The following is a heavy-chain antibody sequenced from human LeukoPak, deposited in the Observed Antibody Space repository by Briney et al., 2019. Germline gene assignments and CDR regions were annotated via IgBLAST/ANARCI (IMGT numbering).Heavy chain of an antibody. CDR2: ISDNSGKT. J-gene: IGHJ1*01. CDR3: AKLAFQYCSSTSCYYAEYFQH. D-gene: IGHD2-2*01. Sequence: GGSLRLSCTRSGFTFKSYGMSWVRQAPGKGLEWVSSISDNSGKTHHADSVKGRFTISRDNSKNTLYLQMNSLRAEDTAVYYCAKLAFQYCSSTSCYYAEYFQHWGQGTLVTVSS. CDR1: GFTFKSYG. V-gene: IGHV3-23*01.